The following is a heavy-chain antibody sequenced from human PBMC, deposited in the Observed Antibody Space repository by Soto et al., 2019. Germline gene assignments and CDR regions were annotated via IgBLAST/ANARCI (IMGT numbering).Heavy chain of an antibody. CDR3: ARHAHDTGFDP. CDR1: GGSISSSSYY. CDR2: IYYSGST. D-gene: IGHD3-22*01. Sequence: SETLSLPCTVSGGSISSSSYYWGWIRQHPGKGLEWIGSIYYSGSTYYNPSLKSRVTISVDTSKNQFSLKLSSVTPANTAVYYCARHAHDTGFDPWGQGTLVTVS. V-gene: IGHV4-39*01. J-gene: IGHJ5*02.